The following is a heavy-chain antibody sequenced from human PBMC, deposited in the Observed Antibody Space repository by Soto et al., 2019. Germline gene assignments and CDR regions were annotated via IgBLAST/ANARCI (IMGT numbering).Heavy chain of an antibody. CDR3: ARVSGSYCYGMDV. CDR2: IYHSGST. Sequence: PSETLSLTCAVSGGSISSSNWWGWVRQPPGKGLEWIGEIYHSGSTNYNPSLKSRVTISVDKSKNQFSLKLSSVTAADTAVYYCARVSGSYCYGMDVWGQGTTVT. CDR1: GGSISSSNW. J-gene: IGHJ6*02. V-gene: IGHV4-4*02.